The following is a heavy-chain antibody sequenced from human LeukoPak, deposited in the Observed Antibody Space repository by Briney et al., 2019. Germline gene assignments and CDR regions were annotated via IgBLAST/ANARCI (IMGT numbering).Heavy chain of an antibody. V-gene: IGHV4-34*01. Sequence: PSEALSLTCAGYGGSFSGYYWSWIRQPPGKGLEWIGEINHSGSTNYNPSLTSRVTISVDTSKNQFSLKLSSVTAADTAVYYCARGVEYFDWLSHAGYYFDYWGQGTLVTVSS. D-gene: IGHD3-9*01. CDR1: GGSFSGYY. CDR3: ARGVEYFDWLSHAGYYFDY. J-gene: IGHJ4*02. CDR2: INHSGST.